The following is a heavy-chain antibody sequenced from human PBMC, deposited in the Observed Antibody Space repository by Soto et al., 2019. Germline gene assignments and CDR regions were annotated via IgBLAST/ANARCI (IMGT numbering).Heavy chain of an antibody. CDR3: PTGTIMAVAGRRWY. CDR1: GFTFSNAW. D-gene: IGHD6-19*01. Sequence: EVQLVESGGGLVKPGGSLRLSCAASGFTFSNAWMTWVRQAPGKGLEWVGRIKSKGDGKTIDYAATVKGRITISSDDSKNELYLQMNSLKIEDTAGYYCPTGTIMAVAGRRWYWGQGTLVTVAS. V-gene: IGHV3-15*05. CDR2: IKSKGDGKTI. J-gene: IGHJ4*02.